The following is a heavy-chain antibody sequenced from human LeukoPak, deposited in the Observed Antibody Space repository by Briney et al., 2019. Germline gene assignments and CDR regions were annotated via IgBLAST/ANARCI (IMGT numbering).Heavy chain of an antibody. D-gene: IGHD3-22*01. CDR1: GYSFNDKY. J-gene: IGHJ4*02. Sequence: ASVKVSCKASGYSFNDKYLHWVRQAPGQGLEWMGSINPNSGGTNYPQKLQGRVTMTTDTSTSTAYMELRSLRSDDPGVFYCARVEGSGYYYEEYWGQVTLVTVS. V-gene: IGHV1-2*02. CDR2: INPNSGGT. CDR3: ARVEGSGYYYEEY.